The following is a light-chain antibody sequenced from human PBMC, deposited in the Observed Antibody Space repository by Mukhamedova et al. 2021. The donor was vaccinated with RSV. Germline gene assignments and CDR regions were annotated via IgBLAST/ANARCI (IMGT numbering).Light chain of an antibody. CDR2: AAS. J-gene: IGKJ1*01. CDR3: QQYSISST. Sequence: LMYAASILESGVPSRFSGSGSGTEFSHTITSLQPDDFATYYCQQYSISSTFGQGTKVEIK. V-gene: IGKV1-5*03.